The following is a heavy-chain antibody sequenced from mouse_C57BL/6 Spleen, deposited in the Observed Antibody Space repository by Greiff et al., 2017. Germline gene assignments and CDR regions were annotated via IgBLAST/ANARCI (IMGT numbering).Heavy chain of an antibody. CDR1: GYTFTSYW. CDR3: ARWTVSYYFDY. D-gene: IGHD6-2*01. CDR2: IDPSDSYT. J-gene: IGHJ2*01. V-gene: IGHV1-69*01. Sequence: QVQLQQSGAELVMPGASVKLSCKASGYTFTSYWMHWVKQRPGQGLEWIGEIDPSDSYTNYNQKFKGKSTLTVDKSSSTAYMQLSSLTSEDSAVYYCARWTVSYYFDYWGQGTTLTVSS.